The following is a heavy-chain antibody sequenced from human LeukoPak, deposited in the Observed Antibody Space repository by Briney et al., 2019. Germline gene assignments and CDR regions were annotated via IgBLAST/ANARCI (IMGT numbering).Heavy chain of an antibody. CDR2: IIPIFGTA. Sequence: ASVKVSCKASGGTFSSYAISWVRQAPGQGLEWMGGIIPIFGTANYAQKFQGRVTITADESTSTAYMELSSLRSEDTAVYYCARDSGYDSYYYYYGMDVWGKGTTVTVSS. V-gene: IGHV1-69*13. CDR3: ARDSGYDSYYYYYGMDV. D-gene: IGHD5-12*01. CDR1: GGTFSSYA. J-gene: IGHJ6*04.